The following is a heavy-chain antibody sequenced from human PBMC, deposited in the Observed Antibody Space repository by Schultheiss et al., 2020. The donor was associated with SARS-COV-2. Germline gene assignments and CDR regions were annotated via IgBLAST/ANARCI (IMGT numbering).Heavy chain of an antibody. CDR1: GYTFTSYY. Sequence: ASVKVSCKASGYTFTSYYMHWVRQAPGQGLEWMGWINPNSGGTNYAQKFQGRVTMTRDTSISTAYMELSRLRSDDTAVYYCASLEWFNPESYYYYGMDVWGQGTTVTVSS. J-gene: IGHJ6*02. V-gene: IGHV1-2*02. D-gene: IGHD3-3*01. CDR3: ASLEWFNPESYYYYGMDV. CDR2: INPNSGGT.